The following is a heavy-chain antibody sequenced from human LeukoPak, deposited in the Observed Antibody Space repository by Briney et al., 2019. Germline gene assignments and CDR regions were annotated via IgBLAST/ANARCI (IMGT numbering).Heavy chain of an antibody. J-gene: IGHJ4*02. V-gene: IGHV4-39*01. D-gene: IGHD2-2*02. CDR3: SGVVLAAIRGDY. CDR2: IYYSGST. Sequence: PSEILSLTCTVSGGSISSSSYYWGWIRQPPGKGLEWIGSIYYSGSTYYNPSLKSRVTISVDTSKNQFSLKLSSVTAADTAVYYCSGVVLAAIRGDYWGQGTLVTVSS. CDR1: GGSISSSSYY.